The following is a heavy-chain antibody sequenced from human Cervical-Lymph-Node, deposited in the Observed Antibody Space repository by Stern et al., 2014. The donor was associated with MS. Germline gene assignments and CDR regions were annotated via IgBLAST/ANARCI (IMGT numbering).Heavy chain of an antibody. V-gene: IGHV1-24*01. CDR3: VAGSWWFDP. J-gene: IGHJ5*02. D-gene: IGHD6-6*01. Sequence: DQLVESGAEVKKPGASVKVSCKVSGHTVAEVSMHWVRQAPGKGLEWMGGFDTEDGETGYAQKFQGRVTMTEDTSTDTAYMELSSLRSDDTAVYYCVAGSWWFDPWGQGTLVTVS. CDR1: GHTVAEVS. CDR2: FDTEDGET.